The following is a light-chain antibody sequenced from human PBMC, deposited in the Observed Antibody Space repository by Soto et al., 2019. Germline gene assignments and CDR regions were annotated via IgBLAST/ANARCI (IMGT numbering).Light chain of an antibody. CDR3: QQYNSYSIT. Sequence: DIQMTQSPSTLSASVGDRVTITCLASQSISSWLAWYQQKPGKAPKLLIYKASSLESGVPSRFSGSGSGTEFTLTISSLQPDDFATYYCQQYNSYSITFGQGTRLE. V-gene: IGKV1-5*03. CDR1: QSISSW. CDR2: KAS. J-gene: IGKJ5*01.